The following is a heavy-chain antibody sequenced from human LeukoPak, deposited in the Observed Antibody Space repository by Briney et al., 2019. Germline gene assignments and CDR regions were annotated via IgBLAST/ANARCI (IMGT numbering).Heavy chain of an antibody. D-gene: IGHD3-22*01. CDR3: ARVGYYYDRPRFWYFDL. Sequence: WFRQPPGKGLEWIGSIYYSGSTYYNPSLKSRVTISVDTSKNQFSLKLSSVTAADTAVYYCARVGYYYDRPRFWYFDLWGRGTLVTVSS. CDR2: IYYSGST. V-gene: IGHV4-39*07. J-gene: IGHJ2*01.